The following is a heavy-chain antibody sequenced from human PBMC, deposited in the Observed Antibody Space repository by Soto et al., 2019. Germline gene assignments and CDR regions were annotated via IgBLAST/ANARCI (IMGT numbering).Heavy chain of an antibody. Sequence: PSETLSLTCTVSGGSISSYYWSWIRQPPGKGLEWIGYIYYSGSTNYNPSHKSRVTISVDTSKNQFSLKLSSVTAADTAVYYCARVIPHYDILTGAWFDPWGQGTLVTVSS. D-gene: IGHD3-9*01. CDR3: ARVIPHYDILTGAWFDP. V-gene: IGHV4-59*01. CDR1: GGSISSYY. J-gene: IGHJ5*02. CDR2: IYYSGST.